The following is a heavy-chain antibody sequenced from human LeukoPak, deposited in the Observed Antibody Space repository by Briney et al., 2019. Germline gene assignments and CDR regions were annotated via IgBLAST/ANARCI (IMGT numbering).Heavy chain of an antibody. CDR2: ISSSGGST. Sequence: GGSLRLSCAASGFNFRNYAMTWVRQAPGKGLEWVSAISSSGGSTYYTDSVKGRFTVSRDNSKNTVFLQMDSLRDADTAVYYCAIPFRSSGDYFSFDYWGQGTLVTVSS. CDR3: AIPFRSSGDYFSFDY. CDR1: GFNFRNYA. V-gene: IGHV3-23*01. J-gene: IGHJ4*02. D-gene: IGHD1-26*01.